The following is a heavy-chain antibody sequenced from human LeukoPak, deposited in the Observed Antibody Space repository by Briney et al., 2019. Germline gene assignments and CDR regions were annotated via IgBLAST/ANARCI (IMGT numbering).Heavy chain of an antibody. CDR3: VRGGMDH. CDR2: ISTSSDTI. Sequence: PGGSLRLSCAASGFTFSSFSMNWVRQTPGKGLEWVSYISTSSDTIYYADPVKGRFSVSRDNAKNSLYLQMDSLRAEDTAVYYCVRGGMDHWGQGALVTVSS. V-gene: IGHV3-48*04. D-gene: IGHD5-12*01. CDR1: GFTFSSFS. J-gene: IGHJ4*02.